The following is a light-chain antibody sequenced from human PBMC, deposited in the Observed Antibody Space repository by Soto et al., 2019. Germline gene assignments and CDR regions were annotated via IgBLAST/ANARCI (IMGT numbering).Light chain of an antibody. CDR1: TGAVTSGYY. CDR3: LLYYGGQLGV. V-gene: IGLV7-43*01. CDR2: STN. Sequence: QAVVTQEPSLTVSPGGTVTLTCATSTGAVTSGYYPNWFQQQPGQAPRALIYSTNNKYSWTPARFSGSRLGANAALTLSGVQPEDDADYYCLLYYGGQLGVFGGGTKLTVL. J-gene: IGLJ2*01.